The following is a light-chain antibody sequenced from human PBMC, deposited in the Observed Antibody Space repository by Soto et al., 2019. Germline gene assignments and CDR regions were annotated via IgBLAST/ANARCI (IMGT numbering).Light chain of an antibody. CDR3: QQYTNCPLT. CDR2: EAS. J-gene: IGKJ4*02. Sequence: DIQMTQSPSTLSASVGDRVTITCRASQSISSWLAWYQQNPGKAPKLLIHEASRLESGVPSRFSGSDSGTEFTLTISGLHAEDCATYYCQQYTNCPLTFGGGTKVEI. V-gene: IGKV1-5*01. CDR1: QSISSW.